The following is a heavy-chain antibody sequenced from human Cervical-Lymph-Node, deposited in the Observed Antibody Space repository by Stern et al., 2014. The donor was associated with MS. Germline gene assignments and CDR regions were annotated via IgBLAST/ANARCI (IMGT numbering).Heavy chain of an antibody. Sequence: EVQLVESGGGLVQPGGSLRLSCATSGFTFSNFWMSWVRQAPGKGLEWLACIKPDGSEQDYGDSVEGRFTISRDNAKNSLYLQLNTLRAEDTAVYYCARRGSLDYWGQGTLVTVSS. V-gene: IGHV3-7*01. CDR1: GFTFSNFW. J-gene: IGHJ4*02. CDR3: ARRGSLDY. CDR2: IKPDGSEQ. D-gene: IGHD3-10*01.